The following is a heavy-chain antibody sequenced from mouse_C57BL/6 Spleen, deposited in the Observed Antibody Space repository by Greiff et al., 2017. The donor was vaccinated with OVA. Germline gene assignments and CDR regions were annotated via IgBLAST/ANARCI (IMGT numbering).Heavy chain of an antibody. J-gene: IGHJ2*01. V-gene: IGHV1-76*01. CDR3: AILNWGFDY. CDR2: IYPGSGNT. D-gene: IGHD4-1*01. CDR1: GYTFTDYY. Sequence: VQLQQSGAELVRPGASVKLSCKASGYTFTDYYINWVKQRPGQGLEWIARIYPGSGNTYYNEKFKGKATLTAEKSSSTAYMQLSSLTSEDSAVYFCAILNWGFDYWGQGTTRTVSS.